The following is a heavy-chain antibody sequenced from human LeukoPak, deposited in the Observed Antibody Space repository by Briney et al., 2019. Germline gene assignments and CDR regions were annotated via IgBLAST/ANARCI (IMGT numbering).Heavy chain of an antibody. CDR1: GYTFTGYY. CDR3: ARDRSPAPGRSYGRGHFDY. Sequence: ASVKVSCKASGYTFTGYYMHWVRQAPGQGLEWMGWVNPNSGGTNYAQKFQGRVTMTRDTSISTAYMELSRLRSDDTAVYYCARDRSPAPGRSYGRGHFDYWGQGTLVTVSS. J-gene: IGHJ4*02. D-gene: IGHD5-18*01. V-gene: IGHV1-2*02. CDR2: VNPNSGGT.